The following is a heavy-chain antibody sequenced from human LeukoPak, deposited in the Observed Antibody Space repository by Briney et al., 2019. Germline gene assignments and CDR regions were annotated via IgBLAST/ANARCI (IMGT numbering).Heavy chain of an antibody. CDR1: GFSVSTKY. D-gene: IGHD1-26*01. V-gene: IGHV3-66*01. CDR2: IYGADGT. Sequence: GGSLRLSCAASGFSVSTKYMSWVRQAPGKGLEWVSIIYGADGTYYADSVKGRFTISRDNSKNTLYLQMNSLRPEDTAVYYCARDGLSGATNPFDYWGQGTLVTVSS. J-gene: IGHJ4*02. CDR3: ARDGLSGATNPFDY.